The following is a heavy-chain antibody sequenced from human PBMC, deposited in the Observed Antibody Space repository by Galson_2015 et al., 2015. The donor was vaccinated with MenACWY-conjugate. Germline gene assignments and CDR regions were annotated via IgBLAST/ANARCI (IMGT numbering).Heavy chain of an antibody. CDR2: IIPIFGTA. CDR1: GGIFNQYA. J-gene: IGHJ2*01. Sequence: SVKLSCKASGGIFNQYAISWVRQAPGQGLEWMGGIIPIFGTANYAQKFQGRVTITEDESTSTAYMELSSLRSEDTAMYYCVRVGLYSSNWYRSHSRHFDVWGRGTLVTVSS. D-gene: IGHD6-13*01. V-gene: IGHV1-69*13. CDR3: VRVGLYSSNWYRSHSRHFDV.